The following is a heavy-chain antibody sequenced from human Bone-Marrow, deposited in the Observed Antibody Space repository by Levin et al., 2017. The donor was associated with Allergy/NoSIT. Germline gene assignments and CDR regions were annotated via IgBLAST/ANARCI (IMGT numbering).Heavy chain of an antibody. CDR3: ARDGGSSAYFPNYDAFDI. CDR2: INPSGGST. V-gene: IGHV1-46*01. Sequence: PWASVKVSCKASGYTFTKYYMQWVRQAPGQGLEWMGIINPSGGSTSYAQKFQGRVTMTRDTSTSTVYMELRSLRSEDTAVYYCARDGGSSAYFPNYDAFDIWGQGTMVTVSS. D-gene: IGHD3-16*01. J-gene: IGHJ3*02. CDR1: GYTFTKYY.